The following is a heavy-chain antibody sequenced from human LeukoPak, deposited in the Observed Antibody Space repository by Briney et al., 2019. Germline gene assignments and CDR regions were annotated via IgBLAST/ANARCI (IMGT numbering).Heavy chain of an antibody. CDR2: IYYSGST. Sequence: SETLSLTCTVSGGSISSYYWSWIRQPPGKGLEWIGYIYYSGSTNYNPSLKSRVTISVDTSKNQFSLKLSSVTAADTAVYYCAGRACILCEFDYWGQGTLVTVSS. D-gene: IGHD2-21*01. V-gene: IGHV4-59*01. CDR3: AGRACILCEFDY. CDR1: GGSISSYY. J-gene: IGHJ4*02.